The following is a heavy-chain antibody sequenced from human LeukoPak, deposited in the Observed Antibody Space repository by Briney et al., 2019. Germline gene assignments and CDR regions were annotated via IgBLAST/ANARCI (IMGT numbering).Heavy chain of an antibody. Sequence: PGGSLRLSCAPSGFTLSSYSMNWVRQAPGKGLEWVSYISSGSTAIYHADSVKGRFTISRDNAKNSLYLQMNSLRAEDTAVYYCARDVEQWLVRVYYFDYWGQGTLVTVSS. D-gene: IGHD6-19*01. CDR1: GFTLSSYS. J-gene: IGHJ4*02. V-gene: IGHV3-48*01. CDR3: ARDVEQWLVRVYYFDY. CDR2: ISSGSTAI.